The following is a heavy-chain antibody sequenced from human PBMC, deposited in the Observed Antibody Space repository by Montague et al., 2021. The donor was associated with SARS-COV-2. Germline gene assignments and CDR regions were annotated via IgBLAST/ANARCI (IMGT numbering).Heavy chain of an antibody. J-gene: IGHJ3*02. D-gene: IGHD3-3*01. CDR1: SGSISSYH. Sequence: SETLSLTCTVSSGSISSYHWSWIRQPPGKGLEWIGEINHSGSTNYNPSLKSRVTISVDTSKNQFSLKLNSVSAADTAVYYCARGQVTIFGVLIMLPAAGVLDIWGQGTMVTVSS. CDR3: ARGQVTIFGVLIMLPAAGVLDI. CDR2: INHSGST. V-gene: IGHV4-34*01.